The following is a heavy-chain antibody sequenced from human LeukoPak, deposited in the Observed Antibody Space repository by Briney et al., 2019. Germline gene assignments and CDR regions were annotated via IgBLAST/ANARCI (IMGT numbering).Heavy chain of an antibody. Sequence: PSETLSLTCAVYGGSFSGYYWSWIRQPPGKGLEWIGEINHSGSTNYNPSLKGRVTISVDTSKNQFSLKLSSVTAADTAVYYCARRRNYYDSMSRPYSWFDPWGQGTLVTVSS. CDR1: GGSFSGYY. V-gene: IGHV4-34*01. CDR2: INHSGST. J-gene: IGHJ5*02. D-gene: IGHD3-22*01. CDR3: ARRRNYYDSMSRPYSWFDP.